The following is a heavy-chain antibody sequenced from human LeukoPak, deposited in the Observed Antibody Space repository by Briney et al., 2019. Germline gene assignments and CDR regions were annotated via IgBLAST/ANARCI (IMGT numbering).Heavy chain of an antibody. D-gene: IGHD3-16*01. CDR1: GDSISSSTYY. CDR2: IYRSGTT. J-gene: IGHJ3*01. CDR3: TRVFAE. Sequence: SETLSLTCNVSGDSISSSTYYWGWIRQPPGKGLECIANIYRSGTTYYNPSLKSRATISVDTSSNQFSLKLTSVTAADTAVYYCTRVFAEWGQETLVTVSS. V-gene: IGHV4-39*01.